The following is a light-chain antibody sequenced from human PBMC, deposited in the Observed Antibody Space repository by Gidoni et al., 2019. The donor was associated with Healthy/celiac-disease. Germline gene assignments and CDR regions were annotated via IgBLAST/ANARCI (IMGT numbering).Light chain of an antibody. Sequence: EIVLTQSPGTLSLSPGERATLSCRASQSVSSSYLAWYQQKPGQAPRLPIYGASSRATGIPDRFSGSGSGTDFTLTISRLEPEDFAVYYCQQYGSSPPRYTFGQXTKLEIK. CDR2: GAS. CDR1: QSVSSSY. CDR3: QQYGSSPPRYT. J-gene: IGKJ2*01. V-gene: IGKV3-20*01.